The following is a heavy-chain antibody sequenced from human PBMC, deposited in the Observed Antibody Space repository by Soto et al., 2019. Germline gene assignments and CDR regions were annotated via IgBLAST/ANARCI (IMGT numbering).Heavy chain of an antibody. J-gene: IGHJ4*02. Sequence: PSETLSLTCTVSGGSVSNSNYYWGWIRQSPGKGLEWIGSVYYSGSSTNYNPSLKSRVTISVDTSRNQFSLKLSSVTAADTAVYYCARMDPSVSTIDYWGQGTLVTVSS. V-gene: IGHV4-39*07. CDR3: ARMDPSVSTIDY. CDR2: VYYSGSST. CDR1: GGSVSNSNYY. D-gene: IGHD5-12*01.